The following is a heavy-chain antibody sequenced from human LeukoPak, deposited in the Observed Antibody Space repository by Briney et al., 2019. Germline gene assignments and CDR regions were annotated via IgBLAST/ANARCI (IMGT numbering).Heavy chain of an antibody. V-gene: IGHV1-3*03. CDR2: INTVNGNT. J-gene: IGHJ3*02. CDR3: ARAGGYSYGDLTFDI. Sequence: EASVKVSCKASGYTFTSYAIHWVRQAPGQRLEWVGWINTVNGNTEYSQDFQGRVTITRDTPAITAYMELSSLRSEDMAVYYCARAGGYSYGDLTFDIWGQGTMVTVSS. CDR1: GYTFTSYA. D-gene: IGHD5-18*01.